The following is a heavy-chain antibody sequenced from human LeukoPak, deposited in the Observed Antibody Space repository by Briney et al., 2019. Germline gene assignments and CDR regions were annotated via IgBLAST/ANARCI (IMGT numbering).Heavy chain of an antibody. Sequence: VGSLRLSSAASGFAFSSDAMSSGRHAPGKGLECVSASSGSGGSTYSADSVKGRFTISRDNSKNTLYLQMNSLRAEDTAVYYCAKDLGAQWLFIREGVNWGQGTLVTVSS. V-gene: IGHV3-23*01. D-gene: IGHD6-19*01. CDR1: GFAFSSDA. CDR3: AKDLGAQWLFIREGVN. J-gene: IGHJ4*02. CDR2: SSGSGGST.